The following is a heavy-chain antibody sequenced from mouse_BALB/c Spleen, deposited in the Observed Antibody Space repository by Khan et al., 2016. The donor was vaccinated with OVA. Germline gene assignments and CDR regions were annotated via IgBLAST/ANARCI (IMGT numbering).Heavy chain of an antibody. CDR3: TRGGGGNRFAY. Sequence: VQLQESGAELVRPGVSVKISCKGSGYTFTDFTMHWVKQSHAKSLEWIGVISTYYGDVTYNQKFKGKATMTVDKSSSTAYMELARLTSEDSAIYTCTRGGGGNRFAYWGQGTLVTVSA. CDR1: GYTFTDFT. CDR2: ISTYYGDV. V-gene: IGHV1S137*01. J-gene: IGHJ3*01.